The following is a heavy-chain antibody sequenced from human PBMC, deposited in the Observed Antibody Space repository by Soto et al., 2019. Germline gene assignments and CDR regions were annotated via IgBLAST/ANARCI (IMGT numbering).Heavy chain of an antibody. CDR1: GDSISGFY. D-gene: IGHD1-1*01. CDR2: IYATGTT. J-gene: IGHJ5*02. Sequence: SETLSLTCTVSGDSISGFYWSWIRKSAGKGLEWIGRIYATGTTDYNPSLKSRVTVSVDTSKKQFSLKLRSVTAADTAVYYCVRDGTKPLRDWFVPWGQGISVTVSS. V-gene: IGHV4-4*07. CDR3: VRDGTKPLRDWFVP.